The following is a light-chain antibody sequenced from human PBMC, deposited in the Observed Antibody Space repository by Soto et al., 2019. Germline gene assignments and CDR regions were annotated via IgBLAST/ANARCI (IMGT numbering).Light chain of an antibody. CDR2: GAS. V-gene: IGKV3-20*01. CDR3: QQFRM. CDR1: QSVSSTY. Sequence: EVVLTQSPGTLSLYPGERAPLFCRASQSVSSTYLAWYQQKPGQAPRLLIYGASNRASGIPDRFSGSGSGTDFSLTISRVEPEDFAVYYCQQFRMFGLGTKVDIK. J-gene: IGKJ1*01.